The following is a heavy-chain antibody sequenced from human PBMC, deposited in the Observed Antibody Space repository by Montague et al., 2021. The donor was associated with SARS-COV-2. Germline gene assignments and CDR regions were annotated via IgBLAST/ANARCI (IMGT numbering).Heavy chain of an antibody. D-gene: IGHD4-17*01. J-gene: IGHJ6*02. CDR1: GFTFSSYG. CDR2: ISYDGSNK. CDR3: ARDPGDYEGYYYGVDV. Sequence: SLRLSCAASGFTFSSYGMHWVRQAPGKGLEWVAVISYDGSNKYYADSVKGRFTISRDNSKNTLYLQMNSLRAEDTAVYYCARDPGDYEGYYYGVDVWGQGTTVTVSS. V-gene: IGHV3-33*05.